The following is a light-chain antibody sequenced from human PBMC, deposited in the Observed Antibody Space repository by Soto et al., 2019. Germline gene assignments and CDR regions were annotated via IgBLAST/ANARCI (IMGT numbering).Light chain of an antibody. CDR1: SSDIGTNF. J-gene: IGLJ1*01. V-gene: IGLV1-47*01. CDR2: RNN. CDR3: AAWDDSLSGFYA. Sequence: QSVLTQPPSVSGTPGQRVTISCSGSSSDIGTNFVYWYQQLPGTAPKILIYRNNQRPSGVPDRFSGSKSGTSASLAISGLRSEDEADYHCAAWDDSLSGFYAFGTGTKVTV.